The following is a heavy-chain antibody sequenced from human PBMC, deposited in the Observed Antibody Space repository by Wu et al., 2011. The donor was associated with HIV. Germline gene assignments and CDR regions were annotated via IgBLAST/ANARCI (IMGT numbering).Heavy chain of an antibody. D-gene: IGHD3-16*01. CDR3: ARGGGLNSWHTKNDY. V-gene: IGHV1-18*01. J-gene: IGHJ4*02. Sequence: VQSSGLEVEERLGASVKVSCKASGYTFTSYYSPGCDRPLDEGLEWMGWISAYNGKHTIAQKLQGRVTMTTDTSTSTAYMELRSLTSDDTAVYYCARGGGLNSWHTKNDYWGQGTLVTVSS. CDR1: GYTFTSYY. CDR2: ISAYNGK.